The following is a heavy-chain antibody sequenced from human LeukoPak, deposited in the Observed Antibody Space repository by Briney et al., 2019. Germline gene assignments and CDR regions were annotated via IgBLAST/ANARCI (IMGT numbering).Heavy chain of an antibody. D-gene: IGHD2-21*02. J-gene: IGHJ3*02. V-gene: IGHV4-59*08. CDR3: ARYSYCGGDCYDAYDI. CDR1: GGSINSYY. Sequence: SETLSLTCTVSGGSINSYYWSWIRQPAGKELEWIGYIFYSGSTNYNPSLKSRVTISVDTSKNQFSLKLSSVTAADTAVYYCARYSYCGGDCYDAYDIWGQGTMVTVSS. CDR2: IFYSGST.